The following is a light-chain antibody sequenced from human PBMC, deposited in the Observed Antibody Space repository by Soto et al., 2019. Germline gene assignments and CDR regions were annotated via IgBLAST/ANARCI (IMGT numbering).Light chain of an antibody. CDR2: GNS. J-gene: IGLJ1*01. CDR3: QSDDSRLSV. V-gene: IGLV1-40*01. CDR1: SSNIGAGYD. Sequence: QSVLTQPPSVSGAPGQRVTISCTGSSSNIGAGYDVHWYQQLPGTAPKLLIYGNSNRPSGVPDRFSGSKSGTSASLAITGLQAEDEADYSCQSDDSRLSVFGTGTKLTVL.